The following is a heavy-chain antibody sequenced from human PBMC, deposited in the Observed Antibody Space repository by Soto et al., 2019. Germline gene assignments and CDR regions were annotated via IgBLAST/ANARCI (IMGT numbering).Heavy chain of an antibody. J-gene: IGHJ6*02. V-gene: IGHV3-30*18. Sequence: QVQLVESGGGVVQPGRSLRLSCAASGFTFSSYGMHWVRQAPGKGLEWVAVISYDGSNKYYADSVKGRFTISRDNSKNTMYLQMNSLIAEDTAVYYCTNTAPSVWFGEFFDYYGMDVWGQGTTVTVSS. CDR3: TNTAPSVWFGEFFDYYGMDV. CDR1: GFTFSSYG. CDR2: ISYDGSNK. D-gene: IGHD3-10*01.